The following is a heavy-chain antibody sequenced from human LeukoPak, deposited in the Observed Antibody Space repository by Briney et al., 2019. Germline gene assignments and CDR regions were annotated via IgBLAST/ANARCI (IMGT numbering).Heavy chain of an antibody. CDR3: AKGIAVAGRGFDY. CDR2: ISGSGGST. D-gene: IGHD6-19*01. Sequence: GGSLRLSCAASGFTFSSYSMSWVRQAPGKGLEWASGISGSGGSTFYADSVKGRFTISRDNSKNTLYLQMNSLRAEDTAVYYCAKGIAVAGRGFDYWGQGTLVTVSS. J-gene: IGHJ4*02. V-gene: IGHV3-23*01. CDR1: GFTFSSYS.